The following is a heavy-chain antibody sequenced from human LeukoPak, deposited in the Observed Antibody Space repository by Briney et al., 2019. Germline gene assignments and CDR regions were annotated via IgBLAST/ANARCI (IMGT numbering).Heavy chain of an antibody. CDR3: ARAPYYYDSSGLDDAFDI. J-gene: IGHJ3*02. Sequence: PSETLSLTCAVSGGSISSGGYSWSWIRQPPGKGLEWIGYIYHSGSTYYNPCLKSRVTISVDRSKNQFSLKLSSVTAADTAVYYCARAPYYYDSSGLDDAFDIWGQGTMVTVSS. V-gene: IGHV4-30-2*01. D-gene: IGHD3-22*01. CDR2: IYHSGST. CDR1: GGSISSGGYS.